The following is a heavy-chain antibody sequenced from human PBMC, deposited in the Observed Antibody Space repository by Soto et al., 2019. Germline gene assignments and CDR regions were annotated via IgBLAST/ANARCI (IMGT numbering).Heavy chain of an antibody. CDR3: ARDPPPPDY. CDR2: ISAYNGNT. V-gene: IGHV1-18*01. J-gene: IGHJ4*02. Sequence: QVQLVQSGAEVKKPGASVKVSCKASGYTFASYAISWMRQAPGQGLEWMGWISAYNGNTNYAQKLQGRVTMTTATSTSTAYMAPRSLRSDDTAVYYCARDPPPPDYWGQGTLVTVSS. CDR1: GYTFASYA.